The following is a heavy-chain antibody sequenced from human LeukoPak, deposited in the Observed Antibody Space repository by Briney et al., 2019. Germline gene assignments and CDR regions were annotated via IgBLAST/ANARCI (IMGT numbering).Heavy chain of an antibody. CDR1: GFTFSSYS. CDR2: ISSSSSYI. Sequence: GGSLRLSCAASGFTFSSYSMNWVRQAPGKGLEWVSSISSSSSYIYYADSVKGRFTISRDNAKNSLYLQMNSLRAEDTAVYYCAKAEIAAAGYDAFDIWGQGTMVTVSS. V-gene: IGHV3-21*01. D-gene: IGHD6-13*01. CDR3: AKAEIAAAGYDAFDI. J-gene: IGHJ3*02.